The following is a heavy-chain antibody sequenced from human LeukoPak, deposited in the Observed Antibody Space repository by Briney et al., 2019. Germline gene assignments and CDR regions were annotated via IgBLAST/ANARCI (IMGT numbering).Heavy chain of an antibody. J-gene: IGHJ4*02. V-gene: IGHV1-69*01. D-gene: IGHD3-22*01. CDR2: IIPIFGTA. CDR1: GGTFSSYA. Sequence: SVKVSCKASGGTFSSYAISWVRQAPGQGLEWMGGIIPIFGTANYAQKFQGRVTITADESTSTAYMELSSLRSDDTAVYYCARSANYYDSSGYVDYWGQGTLVTVSS. CDR3: ARSANYYDSSGYVDY.